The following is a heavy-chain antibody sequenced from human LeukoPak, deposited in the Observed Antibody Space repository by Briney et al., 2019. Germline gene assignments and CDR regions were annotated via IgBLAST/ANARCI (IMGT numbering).Heavy chain of an antibody. CDR2: IRGKSAGGTA. CDR3: TGPPG. CDR1: GLPFSDAW. J-gene: IGHJ4*02. Sequence: PGGSLRLSCAASGLPFSDAWMAWVRQAPGKGLEWVGRIRGKSAGGTADYVAAVKGRFTISTDDSKNTLYLQMNSPKSEDTAVYYCTGPPGWGQGTLVTVSS. V-gene: IGHV3-15*01.